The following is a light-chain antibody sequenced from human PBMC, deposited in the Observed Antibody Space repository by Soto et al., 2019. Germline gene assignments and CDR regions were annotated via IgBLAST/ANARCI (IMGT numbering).Light chain of an antibody. J-gene: IGLJ3*02. CDR3: AVWDDTLYGRV. CDR1: RSNIGSNT. CDR2: RDD. V-gene: IGLV1-44*01. Sequence: QSVLTQPTSVSGTTGERVTISCSGGRSNIGSNTVAWYQQFPGTTPKLLIYRDDQRPSGVPDRFSGSKSGTSASLAISGLQFDDEADYYCAVWDDTLYGRVFGGGTKLTV.